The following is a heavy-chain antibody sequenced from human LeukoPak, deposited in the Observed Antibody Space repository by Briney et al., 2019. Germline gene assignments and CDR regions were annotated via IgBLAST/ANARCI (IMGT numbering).Heavy chain of an antibody. CDR1: GGSISSYY. D-gene: IGHD6-19*01. J-gene: IGHJ3*02. CDR3: ARLGEDSSGWYHAFDI. Sequence: PSETLSLTCTVSGGSISSYYWSWIRQPPGKGLEWLGYIYYSGSTSYNPSLKSRVTISVDTSKNQFSLKLSSVTAADTAVYYCARLGEDSSGWYHAFDIWGQGTMVTVSS. CDR2: IYYSGST. V-gene: IGHV4-59*08.